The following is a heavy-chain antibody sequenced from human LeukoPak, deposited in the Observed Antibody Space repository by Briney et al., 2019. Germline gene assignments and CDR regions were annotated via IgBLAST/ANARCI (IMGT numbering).Heavy chain of an antibody. J-gene: IGHJ4*01. CDR3: AKSGGYGLIDY. V-gene: IGHV4-39*01. CDR2: IYSSGST. D-gene: IGHD6-25*01. CDR1: GVSISSSSYY. Sequence: SETLSLTCNVSGVSISSSSYYWGWIRQPPGKGLEWIGSIYSSGSTYYNSSLKSRVTISIDTSKNQVSLKMSSVTAADTAVYYCAKSGGYGLIDYWGLGTWSPSPQ.